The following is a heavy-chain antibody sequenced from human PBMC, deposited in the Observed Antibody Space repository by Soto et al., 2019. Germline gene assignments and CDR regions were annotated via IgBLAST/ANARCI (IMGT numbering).Heavy chain of an antibody. V-gene: IGHV4-30-2*01. CDR2: MYHSGST. J-gene: IGHJ2*01. CDR3: ARLITIFGVVIKGNWYFDL. D-gene: IGHD3-3*01. CDR1: GGSISSGGYS. Sequence: PSETLSLTCAVSGGSISSGGYSWSWIRQPPGKGLEGIGYMYHSGSTYYNPSLKSRVTIAVDRSKNQFSLNLSSVTAAATAVYYSARLITIFGVVIKGNWYFDLWGRGTLVTVSS.